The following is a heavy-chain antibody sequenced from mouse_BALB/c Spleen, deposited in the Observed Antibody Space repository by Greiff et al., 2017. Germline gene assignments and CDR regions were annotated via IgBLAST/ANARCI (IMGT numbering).Heavy chain of an antibody. Sequence: DVQLQESGPSLVKPSQTLSLTCSVTGDSITSCYWNWIRKFPGNKLEYMGYISYSGSTYYNPSLKSRISITRDTSKNQYYLQLNSVTTEDTATYYCARWSYGNYFYAMDYWGQGTSVTVSS. J-gene: IGHJ4*01. CDR1: GDSITSCY. D-gene: IGHD2-10*02. CDR3: ARWSYGNYFYAMDY. CDR2: ISYSGST. V-gene: IGHV3-8*02.